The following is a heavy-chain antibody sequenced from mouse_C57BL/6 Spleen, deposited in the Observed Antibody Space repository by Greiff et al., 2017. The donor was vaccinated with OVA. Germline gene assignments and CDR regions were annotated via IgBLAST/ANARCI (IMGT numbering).Heavy chain of an antibody. CDR3: ASGMVTTKNYAMDY. CDR2: ISYDGSN. J-gene: IGHJ4*01. V-gene: IGHV3-6*01. D-gene: IGHD2-2*01. CDR1: GYSITSGYY. Sequence: EVQLVESGPGLVKPSQSLSLTCSVTGYSITSGYYWNWIRQFPGNKLEWMGYISYDGSNNYNPSLKNRISITRDTSKNQFFLKLNSVTTEDTATYYCASGMVTTKNYAMDYWGQGTSVTVSS.